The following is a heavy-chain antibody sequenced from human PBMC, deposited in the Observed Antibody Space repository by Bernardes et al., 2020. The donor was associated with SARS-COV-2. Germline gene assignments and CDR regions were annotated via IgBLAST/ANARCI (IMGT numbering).Heavy chain of an antibody. D-gene: IGHD2-2*01. V-gene: IGHV1-69*13. CDR1: GGTLRSYA. CDR3: ATTSLEYARQYHFGMDV. J-gene: IGHJ6*02. Sequence: SVKVSCRASGGTLRSYAIIWVRQAPGQGLEWMGGIIPLFGRANTAQKFQGRVTITADESTGTAYMELNSLESEDSAVYYCATTSLEYARQYHFGMDVWGQGTRVTVSS. CDR2: IIPLFGRA.